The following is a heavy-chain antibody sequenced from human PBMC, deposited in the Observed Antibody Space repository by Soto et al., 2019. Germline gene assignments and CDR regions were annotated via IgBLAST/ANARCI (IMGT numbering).Heavy chain of an antibody. Sequence: QLQLQESGPGLVKPSETLSITCTVSGGSISSSSYYWGWIRQPPGKGLEWIGSIYYSGSTYYNPSLKSRVTISVDTSKNQFSLKLSSVTAADTAVYYCARLRQQLVMSFDYWGQGTLVTVSS. CDR1: GGSISSSSYY. J-gene: IGHJ4*02. V-gene: IGHV4-39*01. CDR3: ARLRQQLVMSFDY. CDR2: IYYSGST. D-gene: IGHD6-13*01.